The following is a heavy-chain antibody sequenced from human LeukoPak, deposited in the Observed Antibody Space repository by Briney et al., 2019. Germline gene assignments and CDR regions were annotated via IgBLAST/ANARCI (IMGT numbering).Heavy chain of an antibody. J-gene: IGHJ5*02. CDR3: ARDPNVVAPAAIPFDP. D-gene: IGHD2-2*01. V-gene: IGHV1-2*02. CDR2: IDPNSGGT. CDR1: GYTFTGYY. Sequence: ASVKVSCKASGYTFTGYYMHWVRQAHGQGLERMGRIDPNSGGTNFAQKFQGRVTMTRDTSICTAYMELSRLRSDDSAVYYCARDPNVVAPAAIPFDPWGQGTLVTVSS.